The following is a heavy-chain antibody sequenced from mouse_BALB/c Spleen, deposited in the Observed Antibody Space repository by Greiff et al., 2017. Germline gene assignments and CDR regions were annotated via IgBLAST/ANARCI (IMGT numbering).Heavy chain of an antibody. Sequence: EVQLQQSGPELVKPGASVKISCKTSGYTFTEYTMHWVKQSHRKSLEWIGDINPNNGGTSYNQKFKGKATLTIDKSSSTAYMELRSLTSEDSAVYYCARRSSWGNWFAYWGQGTLVTVSA. CDR3: ARRSSWGNWFAY. J-gene: IGHJ3*01. CDR2: INPNNGGT. D-gene: IGHD1-3*01. CDR1: GYTFTEYT. V-gene: IGHV1-18*01.